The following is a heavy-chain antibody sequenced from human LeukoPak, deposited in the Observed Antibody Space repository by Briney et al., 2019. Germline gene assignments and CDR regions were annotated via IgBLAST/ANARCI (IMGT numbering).Heavy chain of an antibody. CDR3: ARDGYSSGWFVG. V-gene: IGHV4-59*08. Sequence: PSETLSLTCTVSGGSINSYYWSWIRQPPGKGLEWIGYIHYTGSTNYNPSLKSRVTISVDTSKNQFSLNLSSVTAADTAVYYCARDGYSSGWFVGWGQGTLVTVSS. J-gene: IGHJ5*02. D-gene: IGHD6-19*01. CDR2: IHYTGST. CDR1: GGSINSYY.